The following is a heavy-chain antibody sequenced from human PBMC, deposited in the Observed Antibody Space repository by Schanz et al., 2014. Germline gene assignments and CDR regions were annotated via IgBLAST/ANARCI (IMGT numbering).Heavy chain of an antibody. CDR3: AREVGGSFGQHY. V-gene: IGHV3-23*04. CDR2: ISGGGGSA. CDR1: GFTFNNYD. Sequence: EVQLVESGGGLVQPWGSLRLSCAASGFTFNNYDMNWVRLVPGKGLECVSGISGGGGSAYYADSVKGRFTISRDNAKNLMYLHLNSLRAEDTAVYYCAREVGGSFGQHYWGQGALVTVSS. D-gene: IGHD1-26*01. J-gene: IGHJ4*02.